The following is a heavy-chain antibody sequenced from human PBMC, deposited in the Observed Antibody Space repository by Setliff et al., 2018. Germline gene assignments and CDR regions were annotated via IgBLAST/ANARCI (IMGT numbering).Heavy chain of an antibody. D-gene: IGHD1-26*01. CDR3: ARGPRYSGSYYVNY. CDR1: GGSFSGYY. V-gene: IGHV4-34*01. J-gene: IGHJ4*02. CDR2: INHSGSS. Sequence: PSETLSLTCAVYGGSFSGYYWTWIRQPPGKGLEWIGEINHSGSSNYNPSLKSRVTISVDTSKNQFSLNLSSVTAADTAVYYRARGPRYSGSYYVNYWGQGTLVTSPQ.